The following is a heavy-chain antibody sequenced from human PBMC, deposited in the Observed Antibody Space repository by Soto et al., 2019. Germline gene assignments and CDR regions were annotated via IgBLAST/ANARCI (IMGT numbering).Heavy chain of an antibody. D-gene: IGHD6-6*01. CDR3: ARGGWSIATIIPSFFDY. Sequence: SETLSLTCTVSGGSISSYYWSWVRQPPGKGLEWIGYIYYSGSTNYNPSLKSRVTISVDTSKNQFSLKLSSVTAADTAVYYCARGGWSIATIIPSFFDYWGQGTLVTVSS. CDR2: IYYSGST. V-gene: IGHV4-59*01. J-gene: IGHJ4*02. CDR1: GGSISSYY.